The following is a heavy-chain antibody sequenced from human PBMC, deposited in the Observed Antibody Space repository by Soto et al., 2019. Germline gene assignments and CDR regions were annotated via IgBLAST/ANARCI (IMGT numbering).Heavy chain of an antibody. CDR3: AKAPGTMVRGVIIPFFEY. Sequence: GGSLRLSCAASGFTFSSYAMSGVRQAPGKGLEWVSAISGSGGSTYYADSVKGRFTISRDNSKNTLYLQMNSLRAEDTAVYYCAKAPGTMVRGVIIPFFEYWGQGTLVTVSS. CDR2: ISGSGGST. CDR1: GFTFSSYA. V-gene: IGHV3-23*01. J-gene: IGHJ4*02. D-gene: IGHD3-10*01.